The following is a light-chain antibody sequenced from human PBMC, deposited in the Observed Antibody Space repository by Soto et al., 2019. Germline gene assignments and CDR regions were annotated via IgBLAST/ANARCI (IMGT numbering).Light chain of an antibody. V-gene: IGLV2-18*02. CDR1: SSDVGSYNR. Sequence: QSVLTQPPSVSGSPGQSATISCTGTSSDVGSYNRVSWYQQPPGTAPRLMIYEVSNRPSGVPDRFSGSKSGNTASLTISGLQAEDEADYYCSSYTSTSLYVFGTGTKVTVL. J-gene: IGLJ1*01. CDR3: SSYTSTSLYV. CDR2: EVS.